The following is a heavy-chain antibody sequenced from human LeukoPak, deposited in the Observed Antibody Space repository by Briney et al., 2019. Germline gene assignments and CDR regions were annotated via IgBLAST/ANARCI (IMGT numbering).Heavy chain of an antibody. J-gene: IGHJ5*02. CDR1: GYTFTSYG. Sequence: SVKVSCKASGYTFTSYGISWVRQAPGQGLELMGWISAYNGNTNYAQKLQGRVTMTTDTSTSTAYMELGSLISDDTAVYYCARGGRYCSGGSCYWFDPWGQGTLVTVSS. CDR3: ARGGRYCSGGSCYWFDP. V-gene: IGHV1-18*01. CDR2: ISAYNGNT. D-gene: IGHD2-15*01.